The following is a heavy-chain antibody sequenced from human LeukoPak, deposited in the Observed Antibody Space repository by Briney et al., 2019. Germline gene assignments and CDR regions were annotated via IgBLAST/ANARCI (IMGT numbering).Heavy chain of an antibody. V-gene: IGHV4-34*01. CDR1: GGSFSGYY. CDR2: INHSGST. D-gene: IGHD3-16*02. Sequence: PSETLSLTCAVYGGSFSGYYWSWIRQPPGKGLEWIGEINHSGSTNYNPSLKSRVTISADTSKNQFSLKLSSVTAADTAVYYCARAGFNVWGSYRYDYWGQGTLVTVSS. CDR3: ARAGFNVWGSYRYDY. J-gene: IGHJ4*02.